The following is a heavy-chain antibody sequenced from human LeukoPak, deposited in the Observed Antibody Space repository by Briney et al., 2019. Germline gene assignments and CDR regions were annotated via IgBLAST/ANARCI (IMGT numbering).Heavy chain of an antibody. D-gene: IGHD2-2*01. CDR2: IYSGGST. CDR3: ARRFYGILPDY. Sequence: GGSLRLSCGASGFTFNNHAMSWVRQAPGKGLEWVSVIYSGGSTYYADSVKGRFTISRDNSKNTLYLQMNSLRAEDTAVYYCARRFYGILPDYWGQGTLVTVSS. J-gene: IGHJ4*02. CDR1: GFTFNNHA. V-gene: IGHV3-53*01.